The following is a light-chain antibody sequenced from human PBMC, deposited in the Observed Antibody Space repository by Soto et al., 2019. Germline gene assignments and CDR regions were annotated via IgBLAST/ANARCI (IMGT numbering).Light chain of an antibody. Sequence: EIVLTQSAAILSLSPGERATLSCRASQSVSSYLAWYQQKPGQAPRLLIYDASNRATGIPARFSGSGSGTDFTLTISSLEPEDFAVYYCQQRSNWLITFGQGTRLEIK. CDR1: QSVSSY. V-gene: IGKV3-11*01. CDR2: DAS. J-gene: IGKJ5*01. CDR3: QQRSNWLIT.